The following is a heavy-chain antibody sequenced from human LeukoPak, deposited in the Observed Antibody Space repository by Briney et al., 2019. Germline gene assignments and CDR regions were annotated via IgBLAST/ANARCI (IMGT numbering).Heavy chain of an antibody. D-gene: IGHD5-18*01. Sequence: SETLSLTCAVYGGSFSGYYWSWIRQPPGKGLEWIGEINHSGGTNRNPSLKSRVTISVDTSKNQFSLKLSPVTAADTAVYYCAGGGYSYGLSNDAFDIWGQGTMVTVSS. CDR3: AGGGYSYGLSNDAFDI. J-gene: IGHJ3*02. V-gene: IGHV4-34*01. CDR1: GGSFSGYY. CDR2: INHSGGT.